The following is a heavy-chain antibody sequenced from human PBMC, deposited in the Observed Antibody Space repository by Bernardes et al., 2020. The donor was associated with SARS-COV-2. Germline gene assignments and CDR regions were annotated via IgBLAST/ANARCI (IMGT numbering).Heavy chain of an antibody. D-gene: IGHD3-9*01. V-gene: IGHV2-70*04. CDR2: LDWDDDK. CDR1: LFSLRPSGMR. J-gene: IGHJ4*02. Sequence: SGNTLSQPTQPLTLTCPFSLFSLRPSGMRVSWIRQPPGKALEWLARLDWDDDKFYSQSLNTRLTISKDTSKNQVVLTMTNMDPVDTTTYYCALSHYDILTGYYPPFDYWGQGTLVTVSS. CDR3: ALSHYDILTGYYPPFDY.